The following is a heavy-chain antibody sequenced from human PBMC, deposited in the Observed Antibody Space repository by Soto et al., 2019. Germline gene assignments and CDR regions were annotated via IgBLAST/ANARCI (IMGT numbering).Heavy chain of an antibody. Sequence: EVQLVESGGGLVKPGGSLRLSCAASGFTFSSYSMNWVRQAPGKGLEWVSSISSSSSYIYYADSVKGRFTISRDNAKNSLYLQMNSLRAEDTAVYYCARESFVVEPAGPGYGMDVWGQGTTVTVSS. CDR3: ARESFVVEPAGPGYGMDV. J-gene: IGHJ6*02. CDR2: ISSSSSYI. V-gene: IGHV3-21*01. D-gene: IGHD2-2*01. CDR1: GFTFSSYS.